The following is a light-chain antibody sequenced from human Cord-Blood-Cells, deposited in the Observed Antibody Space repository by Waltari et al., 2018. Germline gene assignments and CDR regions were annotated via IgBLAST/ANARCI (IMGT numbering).Light chain of an antibody. CDR1: SSDVGGYNY. J-gene: IGLJ1*01. V-gene: IGLV2-14*01. CDR3: SSYTSSSTYV. CDR2: AVS. Sequence: QSALTQPASVSGSPGQSITISCTGTSSDVGGYNYVSWYQQHPGKAPKLMLYAVSTRPAGVSKRFSGSKSGDAASLTSSGLRAEDEADYYCSSYTSSSTYVFGTGTKVTVL.